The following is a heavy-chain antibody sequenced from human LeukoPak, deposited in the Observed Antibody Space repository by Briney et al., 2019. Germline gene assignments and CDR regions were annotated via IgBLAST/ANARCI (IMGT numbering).Heavy chain of an antibody. Sequence: GASVKVSCKASGYTFTSYGISWVRQAPGQGLEWMGWISAYNGNTNYAQKLQGRVTMTTDTSTSTAYMELRSLRSDDTAVYYCARDRAGELLWFGESLDAFDIWGQGTMVTVSS. CDR1: GYTFTSYG. D-gene: IGHD3-10*01. CDR3: ARDRAGELLWFGESLDAFDI. V-gene: IGHV1-18*01. J-gene: IGHJ3*02. CDR2: ISAYNGNT.